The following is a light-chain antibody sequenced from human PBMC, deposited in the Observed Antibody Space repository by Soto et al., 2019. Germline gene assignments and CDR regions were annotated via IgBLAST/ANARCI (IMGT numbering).Light chain of an antibody. V-gene: IGKV1-27*01. J-gene: IGKJ5*01. CDR2: AAS. CDR3: QKYSSVIT. CDR1: QGISNF. Sequence: DIQMTQSPSSLSASVGDRVTITCRASQGISNFLAWYQQKPVKVPKLLISAASTLQSGVPSRFSGSGSGTYFPLTIASLQPEDVATYYCQKYSSVITFGQGTRLEI.